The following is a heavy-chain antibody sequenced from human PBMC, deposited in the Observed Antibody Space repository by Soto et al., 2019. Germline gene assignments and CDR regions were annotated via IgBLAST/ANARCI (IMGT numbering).Heavy chain of an antibody. V-gene: IGHV1-58*01. J-gene: IGHJ6*02. Sequence: SSVNVYCKASRFTFTCSAVQWVRQARGQRLEWIGWIVVGNGNTNYAQKFQERVTITREMSTSTAYMELSSLRSEDTAVYYCAATLYSGSSYYYYGMDVWGQGTTVPVSS. CDR3: AATLYSGSSYYYYGMDV. CDR2: IVVGNGNT. D-gene: IGHD1-26*01. CDR1: RFTFTCSA.